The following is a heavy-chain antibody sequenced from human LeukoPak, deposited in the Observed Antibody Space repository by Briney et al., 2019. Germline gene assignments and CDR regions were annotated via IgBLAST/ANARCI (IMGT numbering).Heavy chain of an antibody. CDR1: GYTFTDYY. CDR3: TRDHCSFANCYEYYYPGMDV. Sequence: GASVKVSCKSSGYTFTDYYMHCVRQAPGQGLEWMGWINPNNGGPTYAQNFQGRVTMTRDTSISTVYMELRRLRSDDSAIYYCTRDHCSFANCYEYYYPGMDVWGQGATVTVSS. D-gene: IGHD2-2*01. CDR2: INPNNGGP. J-gene: IGHJ6*02. V-gene: IGHV1-2*02.